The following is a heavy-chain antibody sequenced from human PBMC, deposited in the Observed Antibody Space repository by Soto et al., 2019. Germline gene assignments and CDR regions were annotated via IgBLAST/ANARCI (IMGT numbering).Heavy chain of an antibody. CDR2: IYPGDSDT. CDR1: GYSFTSYW. J-gene: IGHJ6*02. Sequence: EVQLVQSGAEVKKPGESLKISCKGSGYSFTSYWIGWVRQMPGKGLEWMGIIYPGDSDTRYSRSFQGQGTISADKSSSPAYLRWSSLKASDTAMYYCARLLGATVQANYYYYYGMDVWGQGTTVTVSS. V-gene: IGHV5-51*01. D-gene: IGHD4-17*01. CDR3: ARLLGATVQANYYYYYGMDV.